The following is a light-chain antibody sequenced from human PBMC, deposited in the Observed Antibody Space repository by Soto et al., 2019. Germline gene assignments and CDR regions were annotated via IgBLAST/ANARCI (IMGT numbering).Light chain of an antibody. J-gene: IGLJ1*01. CDR2: DVT. V-gene: IGLV2-14*01. Sequence: QSALTQPASVSGSPGQSITISCTGTSSDVGGCNSVSWYRQDPGKAPKLIIYDVTYRPSGVSNRFSGSKSGNTASLTISGLQSEDEADYHCSSFTSSITYVFGTGTKVTVL. CDR3: SSFTSSITYV. CDR1: SSDVGGCNS.